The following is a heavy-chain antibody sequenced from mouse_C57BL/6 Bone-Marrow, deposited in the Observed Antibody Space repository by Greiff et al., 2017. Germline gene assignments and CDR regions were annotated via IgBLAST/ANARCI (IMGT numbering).Heavy chain of an antibody. CDR3: ARDPFYGSSYWYFDV. V-gene: IGHV1-52*01. Sequence: QVQLKQPGAELVRPGSSVKLSCKASGYTFTSYWMHWVKQRPIQGLEWIGNIDPSDSETHYNQKFKDKATLTVDKSSSTAYMQLSSLTSEDSAVYYCARDPFYGSSYWYFDVWGTGTTVTVSS. CDR1: GYTFTSYW. CDR2: IDPSDSET. D-gene: IGHD1-1*01. J-gene: IGHJ1*03.